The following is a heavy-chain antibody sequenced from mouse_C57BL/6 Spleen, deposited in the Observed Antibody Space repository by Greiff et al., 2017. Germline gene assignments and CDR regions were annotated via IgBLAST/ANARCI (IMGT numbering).Heavy chain of an antibody. J-gene: IGHJ1*03. V-gene: IGHV1-80*01. CDR2: IYPGDGDT. CDR1: GYAFSSYW. D-gene: IGHD1-1*01. Sequence: QVQLQQSGAELVKPGASVKISCKASGYAFSSYWMNWVKQRPGKGLEWIGQIYPGDGDTNYNGKFKGKATLTADKSSSTAYMQLSSLTSEDSAVYFCARPYYYGSSYGYSDVWGTGTTVTVSS. CDR3: ARPYYYGSSYGYSDV.